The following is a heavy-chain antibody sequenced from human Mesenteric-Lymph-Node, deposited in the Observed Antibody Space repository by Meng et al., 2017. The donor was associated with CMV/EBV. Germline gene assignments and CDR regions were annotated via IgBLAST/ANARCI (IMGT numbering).Heavy chain of an antibody. CDR2: INHSGDT. V-gene: IGHV4-34*01. Sequence: CAVYGVSFSDYYWSWIRQPPGRGLEWIGAINHSGDTNFNPSLKSRVSILVGTSKRQLSLKLTSVTAADTAIYYCASTYSNPSHHFDSWGQGILVTVSS. J-gene: IGHJ4*02. D-gene: IGHD5-12*01. CDR3: ASTYSNPSHHFDS. CDR1: GVSFSDYY.